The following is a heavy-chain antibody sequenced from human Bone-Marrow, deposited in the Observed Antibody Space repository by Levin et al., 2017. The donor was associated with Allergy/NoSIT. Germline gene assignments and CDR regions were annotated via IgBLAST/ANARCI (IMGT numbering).Heavy chain of an antibody. J-gene: IGHJ6*02. CDR2: IYSNGRT. Sequence: GESLKISCAASGFTVSSNYMSWVRQAPGKGLEWVSVIYSNGRTYYADSVKGRFTISRDNSKNTLYLQMNSLRAEDTAVYYCARDGPRASYYDYGMDVWGQGTTVTVSS. CDR3: ARDGPRASYYDYGMDV. V-gene: IGHV3-66*01. CDR1: GFTVSSNY.